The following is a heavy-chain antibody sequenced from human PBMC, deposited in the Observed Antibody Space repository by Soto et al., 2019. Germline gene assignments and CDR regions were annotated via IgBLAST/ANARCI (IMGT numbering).Heavy chain of an antibody. CDR1: GYTFTSYA. J-gene: IGHJ6*02. CDR2: INAGNGNT. D-gene: IGHD2-15*01. Sequence: ASVNVSCKASGYTFTSYAMHWVRQAPGQRLEWMGWINAGNGNTKYSQKFQGRVTITRDTSASTAYMELSSLRSEDTAVYYCASKGKGSNYYYYGMDVWGQGTTVTVSS. CDR3: ASKGKGSNYYYYGMDV. V-gene: IGHV1-3*01.